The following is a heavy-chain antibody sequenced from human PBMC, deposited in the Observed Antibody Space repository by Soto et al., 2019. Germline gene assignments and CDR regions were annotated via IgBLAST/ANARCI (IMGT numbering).Heavy chain of an antibody. CDR1: GFTFSSYG. D-gene: IGHD5-18*01. CDR2: IWYDGSNK. J-gene: IGHJ4*02. V-gene: IGHV3-33*01. CDR3: ARDVAIVDTAMVFDY. Sequence: QVQLVESGGGVVQPGRSLRLSCAASGFTFSSYGMHWVRQAPGKGLEWVAVIWYDGSNKYYADSVKGRFTISRDNSKNPLYLQMNSLRAEDTAVYYCARDVAIVDTAMVFDYWGQGTLVTVSS.